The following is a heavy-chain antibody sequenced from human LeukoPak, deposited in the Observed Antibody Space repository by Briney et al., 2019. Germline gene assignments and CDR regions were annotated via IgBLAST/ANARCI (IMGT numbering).Heavy chain of an antibody. CDR2: IWYDGGNK. CDR3: AKTHASIYDFWRGYQRYVGIDY. D-gene: IGHD3-3*01. J-gene: IGHJ4*02. V-gene: IGHV3-33*03. CDR1: GFTFSSYC. Sequence: PGRSLRLSCAASGFTFSSYCMAWVRQAPGKGLEWVAVIWYDGGNKTYADSVKGRFTISRDKSNNTLCLQMNSLRAEETAVYYLAKTHASIYDFWRGYQRYVGIDYWGQGTLVTVSS.